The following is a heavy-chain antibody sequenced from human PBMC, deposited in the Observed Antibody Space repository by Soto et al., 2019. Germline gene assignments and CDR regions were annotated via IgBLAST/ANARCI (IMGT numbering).Heavy chain of an antibody. CDR2: INHSGST. CDR1: GGSITNHY. Sequence: SETLSLTCTVSGGSITNHYWTWIRQPPGKGLEWIGEINHSGSTNYNPSLKSRVTISVDTSKNQFSLKLSSVTAADTAVYYCARGPPSSGTLDRWFDPWGQGTLVTVSS. CDR3: ARGPPSSGTLDRWFDP. J-gene: IGHJ5*02. D-gene: IGHD6-19*01. V-gene: IGHV4-34*01.